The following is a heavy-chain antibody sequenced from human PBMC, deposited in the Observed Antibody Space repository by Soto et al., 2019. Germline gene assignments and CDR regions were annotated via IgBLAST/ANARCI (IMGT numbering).Heavy chain of an antibody. J-gene: IGHJ4*02. Sequence: GGSLRLSCAASGCSFSDYWLHWVRQVPGKGLVWVSRINTDGTSTSYADSVKGRFTISRDNAKKTLYLQMNSLRAEDTAVYYCVRGKGFYWGQGILVTVSS. V-gene: IGHV3-74*01. CDR2: INTDGTST. CDR3: VRGKGFY. CDR1: GCSFSDYW.